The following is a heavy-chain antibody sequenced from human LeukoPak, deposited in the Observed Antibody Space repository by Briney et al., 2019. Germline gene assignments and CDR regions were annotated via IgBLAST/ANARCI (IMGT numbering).Heavy chain of an antibody. CDR1: GGSFSGYF. CDR2: INHSGST. J-gene: IGHJ5*02. V-gene: IGHV4-34*01. Sequence: SETLSLTCAVYGGSFSGYFWSWIRQPPGKGLEWIGEINHSGSTNYNPSLKSRVTISVDTSKNQFSLKLSSVTAADTAVYYCARGSSPATVTTRSSWFDPWGQGTLVTVSS. D-gene: IGHD4-17*01. CDR3: ARGSSPATVTTRSSWFDP.